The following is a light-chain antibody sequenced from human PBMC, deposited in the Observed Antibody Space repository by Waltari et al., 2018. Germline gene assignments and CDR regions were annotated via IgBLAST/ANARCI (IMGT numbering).Light chain of an antibody. J-gene: IGLJ2*01. CDR2: DVS. V-gene: IGLV2-14*01. CDR1: SSAVGGYNY. Sequence: QSALTPPASVSGSPGQSTTISCTGTSSAVGGYNYVSWYQQHPGKAPKLMIYDVSKRPSGVSNRFSGSKSGNTASLTISGLQAEDEADYYCSSYTSSSTLVFGGGTKLTVL. CDR3: SSYTSSSTLV.